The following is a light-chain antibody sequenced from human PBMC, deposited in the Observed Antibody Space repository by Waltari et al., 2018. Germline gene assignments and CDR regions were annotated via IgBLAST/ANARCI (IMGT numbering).Light chain of an antibody. J-gene: IGKJ4*01. CDR1: QSVSSY. Sequence: EIQMTQSPSSLYASVGDSVTLSCRASQSVSSYLAWYQQKPGQAPRLLIYDASNRATGIPARFSGSGSGTDFTLTISSLEPEDFAVYYCQQRSNWPRSTFGGGTKVEIK. CDR3: QQRSNWPRST. CDR2: DAS. V-gene: IGKV3-11*01.